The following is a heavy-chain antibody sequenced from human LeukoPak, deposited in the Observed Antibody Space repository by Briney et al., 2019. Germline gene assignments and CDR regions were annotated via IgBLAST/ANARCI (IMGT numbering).Heavy chain of an antibody. CDR3: ARGVRYYDSSGYYNEYFQH. D-gene: IGHD3-22*01. CDR2: ISHSWST. J-gene: IGHJ1*01. Sequence: SETLSLTCSVSGVSISDYYWSWIRQTPGKGVEGVGYISHSWSTNYNRSLNGRVTISVDTSNHQLALKLTSVTSTDTAVYYCARGVRYYDSSGYYNEYFQHWGQGTLVTVSS. CDR1: GVSISDYY. V-gene: IGHV4-59*01.